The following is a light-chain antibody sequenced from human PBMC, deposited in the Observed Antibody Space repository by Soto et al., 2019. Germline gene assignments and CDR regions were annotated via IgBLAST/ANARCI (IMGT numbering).Light chain of an antibody. V-gene: IGKV1-33*01. CDR1: QDISNY. CDR3: LQHNSYPLT. CDR2: DAS. J-gene: IGKJ4*01. Sequence: DIQMTQSPSSLSASVGDRVTITCQASQDISNYLNWYQQKPGKAPKLLIYDASNLETGVPSRFSGSGSGTEFTLTISSLQPEDSAIYYCLQHNSYPLTFGGGTKVEI.